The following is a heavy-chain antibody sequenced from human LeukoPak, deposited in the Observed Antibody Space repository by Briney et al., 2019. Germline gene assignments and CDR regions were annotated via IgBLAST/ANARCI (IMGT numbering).Heavy chain of an antibody. CDR2: INPNSGGT. D-gene: IGHD6-19*01. Sequence: ASVKVSCKASGYTFTGYYMHWVRQAPGQALEWMGWINPNSGGTNYAQKFQGRVTMTRDTSISTAYMELSGLRSDDTAVYYCARDDRGIAVTGPWGQGTLVTVSS. J-gene: IGHJ4*02. CDR3: ARDDRGIAVTGP. V-gene: IGHV1-2*02. CDR1: GYTFTGYY.